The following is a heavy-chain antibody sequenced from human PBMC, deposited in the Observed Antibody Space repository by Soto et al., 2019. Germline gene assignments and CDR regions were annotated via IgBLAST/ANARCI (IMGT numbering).Heavy chain of an antibody. J-gene: IGHJ4*02. CDR2: IYYSGST. Sequence: SETLSLTCTVSGGSISSGGYYWSWIRQHPGKGLEWIGYIYYSGSTYYNPSLKSRVTISVDTSKNQFSLKLSSVTAADTAVYYCARDLVVAGKNAYDYWGQGTLVTVSS. D-gene: IGHD6-19*01. CDR1: GGSISSGGYY. V-gene: IGHV4-31*03. CDR3: ARDLVVAGKNAYDY.